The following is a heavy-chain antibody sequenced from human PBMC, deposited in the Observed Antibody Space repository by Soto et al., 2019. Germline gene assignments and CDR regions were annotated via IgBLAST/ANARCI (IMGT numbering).Heavy chain of an antibody. D-gene: IGHD4-17*01. CDR1: GGPITSGGYS. CDR2: IYHSGGT. CDR3: ARTMTTSGWFDP. J-gene: IGHJ5*02. V-gene: IGHV4-30-2*01. Sequence: SETLSLTCAVSGGPITSGGYSRSWIRQPPGKGLEWIGYIYHSGGTYYNPSLKSRVTLSIDRTKKQFSLKLKSVTAADTAVYFCARTMTTSGWFDPWGQGTLVTASS.